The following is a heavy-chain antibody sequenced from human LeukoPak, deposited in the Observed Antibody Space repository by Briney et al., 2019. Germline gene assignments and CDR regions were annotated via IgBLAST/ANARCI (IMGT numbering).Heavy chain of an antibody. CDR1: GDSISGYY. CDR2: IYTSGGT. V-gene: IGHV4-4*07. CDR3: ARAVYSSNWYAFDY. Sequence: SETLSLTCTVSGDSISGYYWSWIRQPVGKGLEWIGRIYTSGGTNYTPSPKSRVTMSVDTSKTQFSLKLSSVTAADTAVYYCARAVYSSNWYAFDYWGQGALVTVSS. J-gene: IGHJ4*02. D-gene: IGHD6-13*01.